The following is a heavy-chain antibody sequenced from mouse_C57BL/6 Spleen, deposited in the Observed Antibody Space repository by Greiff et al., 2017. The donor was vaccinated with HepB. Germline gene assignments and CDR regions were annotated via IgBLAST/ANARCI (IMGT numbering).Heavy chain of an antibody. Sequence: VQLQQPGAELVKPGASVKMSCKASGYTFTSYWITWVKQRPGQGLEWIGDIYPGSGSTNYNEKFKSKATLTVDTSSSTAYMQLSSLTSEDAAVYYGGRRGGGRDKNVEYWGQGTLVTVSA. V-gene: IGHV1-55*01. CDR2: IYPGSGST. J-gene: IGHJ3*01. CDR3: GRRGGGRDKNVEY. CDR1: GYTFTSYW. D-gene: IGHD6-1*01.